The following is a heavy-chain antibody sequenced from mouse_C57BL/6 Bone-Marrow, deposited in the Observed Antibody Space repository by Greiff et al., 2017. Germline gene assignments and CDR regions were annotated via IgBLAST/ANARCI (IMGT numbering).Heavy chain of an antibody. Sequence: QVQLQQPGAELVMPGASVKLSCTASGYTFTSYWMHWVKQRPGQGLEWIGEIDPSDSYTNYNQKFKGKSTLTVDKSSSTAYMQLSSLTSEDSAVYYCARCGSSAAYWGQGTTLTVSA. D-gene: IGHD1-1*01. J-gene: IGHJ2*01. CDR2: IDPSDSYT. CDR3: ARCGSSAAY. CDR1: GYTFTSYW. V-gene: IGHV1-69*01.